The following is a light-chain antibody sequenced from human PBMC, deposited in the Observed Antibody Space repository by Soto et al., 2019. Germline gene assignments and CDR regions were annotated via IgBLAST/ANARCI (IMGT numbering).Light chain of an antibody. CDR3: QHYNNWPRT. V-gene: IGKV3-15*01. Sequence: EIVMTQSPATLSVSPGERATLSCRASQSVSSNLAWYQQKPGQAPRLLIYGASTRATGIPARISGSGSGTEFTLTLSSLQSDYFAVYYCQHYNNWPRTFGQGTKVEIK. J-gene: IGKJ1*01. CDR2: GAS. CDR1: QSVSSN.